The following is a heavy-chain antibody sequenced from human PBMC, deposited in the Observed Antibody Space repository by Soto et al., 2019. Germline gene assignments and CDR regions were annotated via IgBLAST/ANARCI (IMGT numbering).Heavy chain of an antibody. CDR2: IFPGDSDT. D-gene: IGHD6-6*01. V-gene: IGHV5-51*01. J-gene: IGHJ4*02. CDR1: GYIFANDW. CDR3: ARRVAAHPYFDF. Sequence: GESLKISCKGSGYIFANDWIAWVRQMPGKGLEWMGIIFPGDSDTRYSPSFQGQVTISADKSINTAYLQWSSLKASDTAVYYCARRVAAHPYFDFWGQGALVTVSS.